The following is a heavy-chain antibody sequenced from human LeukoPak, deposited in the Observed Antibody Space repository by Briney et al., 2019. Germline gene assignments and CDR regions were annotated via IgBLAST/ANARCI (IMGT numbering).Heavy chain of an antibody. CDR1: GYTFTSYA. V-gene: IGHV1-3*01. J-gene: IGHJ6*02. CDR2: INAGNGNT. Sequence: GASVKVSCKASGYTFTSYAMHWVRQAPGQRLEWMGWINAGNGNTKYSQKFQGRVTITRDTSASTAYMELSSLRSEDTAVYYCAIHPSYGYYYYGMDVWGQGTTVTVSS. D-gene: IGHD3-10*01. CDR3: AIHPSYGYYYYGMDV.